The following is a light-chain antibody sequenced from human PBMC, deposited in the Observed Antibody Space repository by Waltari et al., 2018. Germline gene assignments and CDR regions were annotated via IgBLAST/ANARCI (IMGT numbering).Light chain of an antibody. Sequence: YVLTPARSVAVAPGQTARMTCGGDNIGSKSVHWYQQKPPQAPVLSIDYDSDRPSGIPERLSGSNSGNTATLTISRVEAEDEADYYCQAWDSSTDHVIFGGGTKLTVL. V-gene: IGLV3-21*01. J-gene: IGLJ2*01. CDR3: QAWDSSTDHVI. CDR1: NIGSKS. CDR2: YDS.